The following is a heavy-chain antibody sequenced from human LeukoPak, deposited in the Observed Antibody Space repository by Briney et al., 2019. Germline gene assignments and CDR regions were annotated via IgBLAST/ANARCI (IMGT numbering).Heavy chain of an antibody. V-gene: IGHV3-30-3*01. Sequence: PGGSLRLSCAASGFTFSSYAMHWVRQAPGKGLEWVAVISYDGSNKYYADSVKGRFTISRDNSKNTLYLQMNSLRAEDTAVYYCARDSALVVPAALDYWCQGTLVTVSS. CDR3: ARDSALVVPAALDY. CDR2: ISYDGSNK. J-gene: IGHJ4*02. CDR1: GFTFSSYA. D-gene: IGHD2-2*01.